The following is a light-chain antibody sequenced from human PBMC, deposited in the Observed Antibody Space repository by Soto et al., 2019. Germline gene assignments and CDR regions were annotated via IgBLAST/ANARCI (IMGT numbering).Light chain of an antibody. J-gene: IGKJ1*01. Sequence: DIQMTQSPSTLSASVGDRVTITCRASQSINNWVAWFQQKPGKASQLLIYHASSLEGGVPSRFSGSGSGTEFTLTTSTLQPDEFATYYSKHHKIYPRTFGKGTKVEVK. CDR2: HAS. CDR3: KHHKIYPRT. V-gene: IGKV1-5*01. CDR1: QSINNW.